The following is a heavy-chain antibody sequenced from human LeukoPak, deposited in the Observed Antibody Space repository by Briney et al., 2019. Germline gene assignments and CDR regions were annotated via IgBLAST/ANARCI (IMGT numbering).Heavy chain of an antibody. V-gene: IGHV1-69*13. CDR2: IIPIFGTA. CDR3: ARVPVIVGAKLSYYYYYMDV. Sequence: ASVKVSCKASGGTFSSYAISWVRQAPGQGLEWMGGIIPIFGTANYAQKFQGRVTITADESTSTAYMELSSLRSEDTAVYYCARVPVIVGAKLSYYYYYMDVCGKATTVTPS. J-gene: IGHJ6*03. CDR1: GGTFSSYA. D-gene: IGHD1-26*01.